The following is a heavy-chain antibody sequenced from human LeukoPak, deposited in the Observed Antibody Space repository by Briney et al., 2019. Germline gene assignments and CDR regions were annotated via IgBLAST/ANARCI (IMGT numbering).Heavy chain of an antibody. Sequence: SETLSLTCTVSGGSISSYYWSWIRQPPGKGLEWIGYIYYSGSTNYNPSLKSRVTISADTSKNQFSLKLSSVTAADTAVYYCARARAYRGSGTTSPFLGFDTWGQGTMVTVSS. J-gene: IGHJ3*02. D-gene: IGHD1-7*01. CDR1: GGSISSYY. V-gene: IGHV4-59*01. CDR2: IYYSGST. CDR3: ARARAYRGSGTTSPFLGFDT.